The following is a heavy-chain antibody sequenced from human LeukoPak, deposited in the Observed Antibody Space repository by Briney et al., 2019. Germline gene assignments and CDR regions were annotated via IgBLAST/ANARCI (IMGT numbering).Heavy chain of an antibody. CDR3: AKDRMMVVAATPDY. D-gene: IGHD2-15*01. CDR2: ISGSGGST. V-gene: IGHV3-23*01. J-gene: IGHJ4*02. Sequence: GGSLRLSCAASGFTFSDYYMSWIRQAPGKGLEWVSAISGSGGSTYYADSVKGRFTISRDNSKNTLYLQMNSLRAEDTAVYYCAKDRMMVVAATPDYWGQGTLVTVSS. CDR1: GFTFSDYY.